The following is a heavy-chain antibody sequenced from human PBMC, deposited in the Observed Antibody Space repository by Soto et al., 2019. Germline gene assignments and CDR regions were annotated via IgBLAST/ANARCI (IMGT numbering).Heavy chain of an antibody. D-gene: IGHD2-2*01. CDR3: ARPQYLPDDVFDV. V-gene: IGHV3-74*01. CDR1: GFTFTNYW. Sequence: LSLSCAASGFTFTNYWMRWVRQAPWKVLVWVSRINSDGISTSHADSVKGRFTISRDNAKNTLYLQMSSLRAEDTAVYYCARPQYLPDDVFDVWGRGTVVTV. J-gene: IGHJ3*01. CDR2: INSDGIST.